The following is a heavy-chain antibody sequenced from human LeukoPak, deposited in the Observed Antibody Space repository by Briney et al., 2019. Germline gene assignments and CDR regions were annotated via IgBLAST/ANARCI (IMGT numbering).Heavy chain of an antibody. CDR2: IRSKAFGETA. V-gene: IGHV3-49*04. D-gene: IGHD4-17*01. CDR1: GFTFGDYA. Sequence: GGSLRLSCTVSGFTFGDYAINWVRQAPGKGLEWVGFIRSKAFGETAEYAASVKGRFTISRDNSKNTLYLQMNSLRAEDTAVYYCARGHGDFDYWGQGTLVTVSS. CDR3: ARGHGDFDY. J-gene: IGHJ4*02.